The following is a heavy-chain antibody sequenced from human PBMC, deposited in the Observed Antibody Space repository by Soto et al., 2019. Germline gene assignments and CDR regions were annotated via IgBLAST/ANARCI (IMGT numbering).Heavy chain of an antibody. J-gene: IGHJ3*02. CDR1: GFTFSSYW. V-gene: IGHV3-74*01. CDR2: INSDGSST. CDR3: ARGLLRYFDWLPFGSHDAFDI. Sequence: PGGSLRLSCAASGFTFSSYWMHWVRQAPGKGLVWVSRINSDGSSTSYADSVKGRFTISRDNAKNTLYLQMNSLGAEDTAVYYCARGLLRYFDWLPFGSHDAFDIWGQGTMVTVSS. D-gene: IGHD3-9*01.